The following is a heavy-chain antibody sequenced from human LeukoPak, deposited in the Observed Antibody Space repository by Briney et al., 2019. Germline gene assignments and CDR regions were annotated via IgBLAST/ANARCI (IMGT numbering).Heavy chain of an antibody. D-gene: IGHD3-22*01. Sequence: GGSLRLSCAASGFTFSRYWMHWPRQAPGKGLVWVSRIKSDGSTNYADSVKGRFTISRDNPKNTVSLQMNSLRAEDTGVYYCARAPAEIGGYYPEYFRHWGQGTLVTVSS. CDR1: GFTFSRYW. CDR2: IKSDGST. CDR3: ARAPAEIGGYYPEYFRH. J-gene: IGHJ1*01. V-gene: IGHV3-74*01.